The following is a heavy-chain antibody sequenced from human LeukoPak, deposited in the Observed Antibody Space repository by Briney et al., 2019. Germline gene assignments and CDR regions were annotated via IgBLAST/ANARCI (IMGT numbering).Heavy chain of an antibody. D-gene: IGHD2-15*01. V-gene: IGHV1-24*01. J-gene: IGHJ5*02. CDR3: ATGQLLLTGWFDP. CDR1: GYTLTELS. Sequence: GASVKVSCKVSGYTLTELSMHWVRQAPGKGLEWMGGFDPEDGETIYAQKFQGRVTMTEDTSTDTAYTELSSLRSEDTAVYYCATGQLLLTGWFDPWGQGTLVTVSS. CDR2: FDPEDGET.